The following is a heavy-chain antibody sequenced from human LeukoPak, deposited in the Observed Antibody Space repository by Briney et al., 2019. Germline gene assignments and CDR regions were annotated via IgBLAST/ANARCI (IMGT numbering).Heavy chain of an antibody. CDR1: GGSISSSSYY. V-gene: IGHV4-39*07. CDR2: IYYSGST. Sequence: PSETLSLTCTVSGGSISSSSYYWGWIRQPPGKGLEWIGSIYYSGSTYYNPSLKSRVTISVDTSKNQFSLKLSSVTAADTAVYYCARDGIGRHFDYWGQGTLVTVSS. D-gene: IGHD2-15*01. J-gene: IGHJ4*02. CDR3: ARDGIGRHFDY.